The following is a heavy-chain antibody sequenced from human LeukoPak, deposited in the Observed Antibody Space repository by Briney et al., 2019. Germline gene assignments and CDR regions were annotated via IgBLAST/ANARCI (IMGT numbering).Heavy chain of an antibody. D-gene: IGHD6-13*01. CDR2: IIPILGIA. CDR3: ARDPDSSSWGYAFDI. CDR1: GGTFSSYT. Sequence: SVKVSCKASGGTFSSYTISWVRQAPGQGLEWMGRIIPILGIANYAQKFQGRVTITADKSTSTAYMELSSPRSEDTAMYYCARDPDSSSWGYAFDIWGQGTMVTVSS. J-gene: IGHJ3*02. V-gene: IGHV1-69*04.